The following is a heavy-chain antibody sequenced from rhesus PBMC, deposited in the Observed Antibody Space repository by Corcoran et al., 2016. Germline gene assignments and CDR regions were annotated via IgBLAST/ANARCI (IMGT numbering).Heavy chain of an antibody. J-gene: IGHJ2*01. D-gene: IGHD5-42*01. CDR2: IYGSGGSN. CDR3: ARVGSSWSEWDTVGTEWYFDL. CDR1: GYSISSGYY. Sequence: QVQLQESGPGLVKPSETLSLTCAVSGYSISSGYYWGWIRQPPGKGLEWIGSIYGSGGSNYLNPSLKSRVTLSGDTSKNQFSLKLNSVTAADTAVYYCARVGSSWSEWDTVGTEWYFDLWGPGTPITISS. V-gene: IGHV4S14*01.